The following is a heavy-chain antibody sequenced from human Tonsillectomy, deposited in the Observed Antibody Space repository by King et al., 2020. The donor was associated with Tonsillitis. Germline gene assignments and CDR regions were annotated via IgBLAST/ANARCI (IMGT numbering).Heavy chain of an antibody. J-gene: IGHJ4*02. V-gene: IGHV3-30*18. CDR3: AKDLYYYDSGGYLDY. Sequence: VQLVESGGGVVQPGRSLRLSCAASGFTFSTYDMHWVRQAPGKGLEWVAVISYDGSNKFYADSVKGRFTISRDNSKNTLYLQMNSLRAEDTAVYYCAKDLYYYDSGGYLDYWGQGTLVTVSS. CDR2: ISYDGSNK. CDR1: GFTFSTYD. D-gene: IGHD3-22*01.